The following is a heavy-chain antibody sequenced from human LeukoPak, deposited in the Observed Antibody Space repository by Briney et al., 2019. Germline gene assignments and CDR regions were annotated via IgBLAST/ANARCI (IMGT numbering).Heavy chain of an antibody. CDR1: GGSFSGYY. V-gene: IGHV4-34*01. Sequence: SETLSLTCAVYGGSFSGYYWSSIRQPPGKGLEWIGEINHSGSTNYNPSLKSRVTISVDTSKNQFSLKLSSVTAADTAVYYCARGVYYDSSGYYYFDYWGQGTLVTVSS. CDR3: ARGVYYDSSGYYYFDY. CDR2: INHSGST. D-gene: IGHD3-22*01. J-gene: IGHJ4*02.